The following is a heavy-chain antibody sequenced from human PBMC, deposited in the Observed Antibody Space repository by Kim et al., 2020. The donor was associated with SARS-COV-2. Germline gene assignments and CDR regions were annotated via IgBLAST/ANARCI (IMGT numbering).Heavy chain of an antibody. V-gene: IGHV3-23*01. D-gene: IGHD3-10*01. J-gene: IGHJ3*01. CDR3: ARSWVRATGVGYAYDF. CDR2: IPGSDDRT. CDR1: GFTFTNHV. Sequence: GGSLRLSCVASGFTFTNHVMSWVRQAPGKGLEWVSGIPGSDDRTFYADSVKGRFTVSRDNSKNTQYLQMNSLRAEDTAIYYCARSWVRATGVGYAYDFWGQGTMVTVSS.